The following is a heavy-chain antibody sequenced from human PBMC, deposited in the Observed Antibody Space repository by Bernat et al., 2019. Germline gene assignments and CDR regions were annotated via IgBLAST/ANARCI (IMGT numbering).Heavy chain of an antibody. CDR2: IYHSGST. CDR1: GYSISSGYY. V-gene: IGHV4-38-2*02. Sequence: QVQLQESGPGLVKPSETLSLTCAVSGYSISSGYYWGWIRQPPGKGLEWIGSIYHSGSTYYNPSLKSRVTISVDTSKNQFSLKLSSVTAADTAVYYCARDFIAVAGSPGNWGQGTLVTVSS. CDR3: ARDFIAVAGSPGN. D-gene: IGHD6-19*01. J-gene: IGHJ4*02.